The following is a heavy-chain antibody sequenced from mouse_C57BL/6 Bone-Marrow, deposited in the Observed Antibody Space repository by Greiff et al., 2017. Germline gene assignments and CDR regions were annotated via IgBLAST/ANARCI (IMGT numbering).Heavy chain of an antibody. CDR2: IYPRSGNT. J-gene: IGHJ2*01. V-gene: IGHV1-81*01. Sequence: VQLQESGAELARPGASVKLSCKASGYTFTSYGISWVKQRTGQGLEWIGEIYPRSGNTYYNEKFKGKATLTADKSSSPAYMELRSRTSEDSAVYFCAREDSSGYGDDYWGQGTTLTVSS. CDR3: AREDSSGYGDDY. D-gene: IGHD3-2*02. CDR1: GYTFTSYG.